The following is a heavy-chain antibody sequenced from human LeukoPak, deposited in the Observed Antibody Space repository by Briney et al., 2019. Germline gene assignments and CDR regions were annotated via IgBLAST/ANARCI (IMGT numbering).Heavy chain of an antibody. CDR2: IYSGGST. CDR3: AREDSSGYYSNYYVMDV. V-gene: IGHV3-66*01. CDR1: GFTVSSNY. J-gene: IGHJ6*02. D-gene: IGHD3-22*01. Sequence: PGGSLRLSCAASGFTVSSNYMSWVRQAPGKGLEWVSVIYSGGSTNYSDSVKGRFTISRDNSQITLYLQMNSLRAEDTAVYYCAREDSSGYYSNYYVMDVWGQGTTVTVSS.